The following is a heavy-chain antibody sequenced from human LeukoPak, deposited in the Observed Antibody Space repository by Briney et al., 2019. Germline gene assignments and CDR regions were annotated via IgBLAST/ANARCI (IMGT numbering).Heavy chain of an antibody. Sequence: PSETLSLTCAVSGGSISSSNWWSWVRQPPGKGLEWIGEIYHSGSTNYNPSLKSRVTISVDKSKNQFSLKLSSVTAADTAVYYCARGLRVRTFGELSWYIDVWGKGTTVIVSS. CDR1: GGSISSSNW. CDR2: IYHSGST. J-gene: IGHJ6*03. V-gene: IGHV4-4*02. CDR3: ARGLRVRTFGELSWYIDV. D-gene: IGHD3-3*01.